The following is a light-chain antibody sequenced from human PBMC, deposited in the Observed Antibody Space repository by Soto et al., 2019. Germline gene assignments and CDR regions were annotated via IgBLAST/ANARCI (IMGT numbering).Light chain of an antibody. CDR2: GAS. V-gene: IGKV3D-11*02. J-gene: IGKJ4*01. Sequence: DIVMTQSPATLSVSPGQRATLSYRASQSVTNKLAWYQQKPGQATRLIIYGASNRANGIPARFSGSGSGTDFTLTISSLEPEDFAVYYCQQRSSWHPLTFGGGTKVDIK. CDR1: QSVTNK. CDR3: QQRSSWHPLT.